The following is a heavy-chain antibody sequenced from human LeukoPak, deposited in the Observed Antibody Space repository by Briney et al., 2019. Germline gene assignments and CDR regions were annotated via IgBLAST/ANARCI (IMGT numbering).Heavy chain of an antibody. Sequence: SETLSLTCTVSGGSISSYYWSWIRQPPGKGLEWIGYIYYSGSTNYNPSLKSRVTISVDTSKNQFSLKLSSVTAADTAVYYCARRVEMATHRWGKVANYFDYWGQGTLVTVSS. CDR2: IYYSGST. J-gene: IGHJ4*02. D-gene: IGHD5-24*01. CDR1: GGSISSYY. CDR3: ARRVEMATHRWGKVANYFDY. V-gene: IGHV4-59*01.